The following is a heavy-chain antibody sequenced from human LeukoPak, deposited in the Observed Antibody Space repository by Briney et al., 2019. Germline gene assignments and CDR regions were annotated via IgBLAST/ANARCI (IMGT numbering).Heavy chain of an antibody. V-gene: IGHV4-31*11. J-gene: IGHJ4*02. CDR2: IYYSGST. CDR3: ARAGYDSSGYSTYYFDY. D-gene: IGHD3-22*01. Sequence: SETLSLTCAVYGDSFSGYYWSWIRQHPGKGLEWIGYIYYSGSTYYNPSLKSRVTISIDTSKNQFSLKLSSVTAADTAVYYCARAGYDSSGYSTYYFDYWGQGTLVTVSS. CDR1: GDSFSGYY.